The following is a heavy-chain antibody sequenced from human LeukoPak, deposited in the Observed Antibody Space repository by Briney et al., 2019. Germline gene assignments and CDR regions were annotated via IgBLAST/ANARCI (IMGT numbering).Heavy chain of an antibody. Sequence: PGGSLRLSCAASGFTVSNYYWRWIRQPPGRGLEWIGYVYYTGSTNYNPSLKSRVTMFEDKSKNQFSLRLYSVTVADTAVYYCARHFAYSSSSYFDYWGQGSLVTVSS. J-gene: IGHJ4*02. CDR2: VYYTGST. CDR3: ARHFAYSSSSYFDY. CDR1: GFTVSNYY. D-gene: IGHD6-6*01. V-gene: IGHV4-59*08.